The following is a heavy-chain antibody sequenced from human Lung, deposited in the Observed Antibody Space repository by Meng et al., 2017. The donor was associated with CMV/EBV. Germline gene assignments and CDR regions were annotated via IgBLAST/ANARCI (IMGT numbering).Heavy chain of an antibody. CDR3: ARDPGLDSAAYYDFWSGSPLYYYYGMDV. V-gene: IGHV3-21*01. CDR1: GFXFSSYS. Sequence: GGSXRLXCAASGFXFSSYSMNWVRQAPGKGLEWVSSISSSSSYIYYADSVKGRFTISRDNAKNSLYLQMNSLRAEDTAVYYCARDPGLDSAAYYDFWSGSPLYYYYGMDVWXQGTXVTVSS. CDR2: ISSSSSYI. J-gene: IGHJ6*02. D-gene: IGHD3-3*01.